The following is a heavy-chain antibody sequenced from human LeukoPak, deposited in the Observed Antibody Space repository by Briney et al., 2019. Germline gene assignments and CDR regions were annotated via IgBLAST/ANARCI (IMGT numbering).Heavy chain of an antibody. CDR2: ITANGGST. CDR1: GFTFTDYA. V-gene: IGHV3-64*01. D-gene: IGHD6-13*01. Sequence: GGSLRCSCTASGFTFTDYAMHWLRQAPGKGLEYVAGITANGGSTYHANSGRGRFAISRANSKNTLFLQLGSLGAADMAVYYYTRERYSIINNDVFDIWGRGTMVTVSS. CDR3: TRERYSIINNDVFDI. J-gene: IGHJ3*02.